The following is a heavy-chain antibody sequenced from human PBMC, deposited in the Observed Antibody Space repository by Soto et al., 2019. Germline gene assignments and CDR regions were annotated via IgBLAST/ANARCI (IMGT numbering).Heavy chain of an antibody. V-gene: IGHV4-4*02. CDR3: AREGIYSSFDP. CDR2: VYHSGST. J-gene: IGHJ5*02. CDR1: GVSVTRCNW. Sequence: QVQLQESGPGLVKPSGTLALTCAVSGVSVTRCNWWSWVRQSPGKGLEWIGEVYHSGSTRYNPSLNSRVTLSVDISRNQFSLRLTSVTAADTAVYYCAREGIYSSFDPWGQGILVTVSS. D-gene: IGHD5-12*01.